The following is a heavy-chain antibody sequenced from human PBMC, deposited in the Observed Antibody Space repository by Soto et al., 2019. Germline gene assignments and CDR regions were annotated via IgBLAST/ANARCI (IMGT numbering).Heavy chain of an antibody. V-gene: IGHV1-8*01. D-gene: IGHD3-10*01. CDR1: GYTFTSYD. J-gene: IGHJ4*02. CDR2: MNPDSGNT. Sequence: QVQLVQSGAEVRTPGASVKVCCKASGYTFTSYDINWVRQATGQGPEWMGWMNPDSGNTGYVQKFQGRVTMTRNTAISTAYMELSSLRSEDTAVYYCARSVGGSNVNFDYWGQGTLVTVSS. CDR3: ARSVGGSNVNFDY.